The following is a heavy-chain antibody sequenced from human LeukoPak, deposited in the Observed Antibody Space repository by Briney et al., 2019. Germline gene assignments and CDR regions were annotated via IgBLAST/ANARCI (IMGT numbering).Heavy chain of an antibody. CDR3: ARDPRMVVTAMDY. CDR2: ISSSSSYI. Sequence: KAGGSLRLSCAASGFTFSSYSMNWVRQAPGKGLEWVSSISSSSSYIYYADSVKGRFTISRDNAKNSLYLQMNSLRAEDTAVYYCARDPRMVVTAMDYWGQGTLVTVSS. J-gene: IGHJ4*02. V-gene: IGHV3-21*01. D-gene: IGHD2-21*02. CDR1: GFTFSSYS.